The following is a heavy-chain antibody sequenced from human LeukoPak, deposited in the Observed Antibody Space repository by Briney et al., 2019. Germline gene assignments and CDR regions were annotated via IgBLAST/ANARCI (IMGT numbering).Heavy chain of an antibody. J-gene: IGHJ4*02. V-gene: IGHV3-33*01. CDR2: IWYDGSNE. CDR1: GFTFSSYG. D-gene: IGHD3-22*01. Sequence: PGGSLRLSCAASGFTFSSYGMHWVRQAPGKGLEWVAVIWYDGSNEYYADSVKGRFTISRDNSKNTLYLQMNSLRAEDTAVYYCARDPNYYDSSGYYDYWGQGTLVTVSS. CDR3: ARDPNYYDSSGYYDY.